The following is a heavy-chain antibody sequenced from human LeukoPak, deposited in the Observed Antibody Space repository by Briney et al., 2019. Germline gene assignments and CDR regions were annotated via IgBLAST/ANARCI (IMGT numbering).Heavy chain of an antibody. J-gene: IGHJ4*02. D-gene: IGHD3-10*01. CDR3: VRDEGSANYEY. CDR1: GFIFSSFW. CDR2: INEDGSDK. Sequence: GGSLRLSCAASGFIFSSFWMTWVRQAPGKGLEWVANINEDGSDKYYLDSVRGRFTISRDNAKKSLYLQMNSLRAEDRAVYYCVRDEGSANYEYWGQGSLLTVSS. V-gene: IGHV3-7*05.